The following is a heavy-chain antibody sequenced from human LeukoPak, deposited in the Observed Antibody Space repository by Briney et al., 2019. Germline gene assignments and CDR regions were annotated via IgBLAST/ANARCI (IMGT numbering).Heavy chain of an antibody. Sequence: GGSLRLSCAASGFTFSSYTIHWVRQAPGKGLEWVATISFDGKNKFYSDSVKGRFTISRDNAKNSLYLQMNSLRAEDTAVYYCARVVEGSEESSSSPYFDYWGQGTLVTVSS. D-gene: IGHD6-6*01. CDR2: ISFDGKNK. V-gene: IGHV3-30*04. CDR1: GFTFSSYT. CDR3: ARVVEGSEESSSSPYFDY. J-gene: IGHJ4*02.